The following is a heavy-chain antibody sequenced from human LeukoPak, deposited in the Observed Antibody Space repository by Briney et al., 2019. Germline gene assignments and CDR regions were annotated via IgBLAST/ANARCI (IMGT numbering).Heavy chain of an antibody. CDR1: GFTFSNFA. CDR2: ISGSGGST. D-gene: IGHD2-21*02. CDR3: ARVVVTANDAFDI. Sequence: GSLRLSCEASGFTFSNFAMSWVRQAPGKGLEWVSAISGSGGSTYYADSVKGRFTISRDNSKNTLYLQMNSLRAEDTAVYYCARVVVTANDAFDIWGQGTMVTVSS. V-gene: IGHV3-23*01. J-gene: IGHJ3*02.